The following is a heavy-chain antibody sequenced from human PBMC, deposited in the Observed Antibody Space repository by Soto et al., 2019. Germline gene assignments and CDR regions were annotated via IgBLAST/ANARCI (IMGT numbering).Heavy chain of an antibody. J-gene: IGHJ4*02. CDR3: ARLLPGTVDY. CDR1: DYSISSGYY. CDR2: IYHSGTS. V-gene: IGHV4-38-2*01. Sequence: PSETLSLTCGFSDYSISSGYYWGWVRQSPGKGLEWIGSIYHSGTSYSNPSLKSRVTISIDTSKNQVSLKLTSVTAADPAVYYCARLLPGTVDYWGQGTLVTVSS. D-gene: IGHD1-7*01.